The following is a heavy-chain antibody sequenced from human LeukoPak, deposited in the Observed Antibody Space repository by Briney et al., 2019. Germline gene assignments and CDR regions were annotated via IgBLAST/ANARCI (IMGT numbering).Heavy chain of an antibody. V-gene: IGHV3-21*01. J-gene: IGHJ5*02. D-gene: IGHD1-26*01. CDR2: ISSSSSYI. CDR1: GFTFSSYS. Sequence: GGSLRLSCAASGFTFSSYSMNWVRQAPGKGLEWVSSISSSSSYIYYADSVKGRFTISRDNAKNSLYLQMNSLRAEGTAVYYCVRDAQLLYGNWFDPWGQGTLVTVSS. CDR3: VRDAQLLYGNWFDP.